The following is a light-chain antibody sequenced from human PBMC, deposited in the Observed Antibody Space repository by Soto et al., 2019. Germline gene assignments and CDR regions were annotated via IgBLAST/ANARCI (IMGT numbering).Light chain of an antibody. CDR2: AAS. Sequence: DIQMTQSPSSLSASVGDRVTITCRASQSISSYLNWYQQKPGKAPKLLIYAASSLQSGVPSRFSGGGSGTEFTLTISSLQPEDFATYYCQQSYSTRLTFGGGTKVEIK. J-gene: IGKJ4*01. CDR1: QSISSY. CDR3: QQSYSTRLT. V-gene: IGKV1-39*01.